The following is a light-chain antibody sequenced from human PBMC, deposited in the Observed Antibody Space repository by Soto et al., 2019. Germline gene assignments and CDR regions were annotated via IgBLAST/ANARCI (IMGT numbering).Light chain of an antibody. Sequence: QSVLTQPRSVSGSPGQSVSISCTGTSSDVGRYSYVSWYQQHPGKAPKLMIYDVSERPSGVPDRFSGSKSGNTASLTISGLQAVDEADYYCSSYSDTNIYVFGTGTKVTVL. CDR1: SSDVGRYSY. CDR3: SSYSDTNIYV. CDR2: DVS. V-gene: IGLV2-11*01. J-gene: IGLJ1*01.